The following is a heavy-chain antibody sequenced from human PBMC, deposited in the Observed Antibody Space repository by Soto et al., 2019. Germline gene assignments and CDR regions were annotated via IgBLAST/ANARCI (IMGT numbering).Heavy chain of an antibody. Sequence: PSETLSLTCTVSGGSISSGDYYWSWIRQPPGKGLEWIGYIYYSGSTYYNPSLKSRVTISVDTSKNQFSLGLNSVTAADTAVYYCAREDMSGTYYFDYWGPGTQVTVSS. CDR3: AREDMSGTYYFDY. J-gene: IGHJ4*02. CDR2: IYYSGST. D-gene: IGHD1-26*01. CDR1: GGSISSGDYY. V-gene: IGHV4-30-4*02.